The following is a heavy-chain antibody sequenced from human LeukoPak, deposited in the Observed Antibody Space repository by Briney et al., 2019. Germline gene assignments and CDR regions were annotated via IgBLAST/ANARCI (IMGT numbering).Heavy chain of an antibody. J-gene: IGHJ4*02. CDR2: FSSGGSI. D-gene: IGHD7-27*01. CDR1: GFTFSTYA. Sequence: GGSLRLSCEGSGFTFSTYAMSWVRQAPGKGLEWVSTFSSGGSIWYADPVKGRFTISRDNSENTLFLQMDSLRAEDTAIYYCAKALGPSYFASWGQGTLVTVSS. CDR3: AKALGPSYFAS. V-gene: IGHV3-23*01.